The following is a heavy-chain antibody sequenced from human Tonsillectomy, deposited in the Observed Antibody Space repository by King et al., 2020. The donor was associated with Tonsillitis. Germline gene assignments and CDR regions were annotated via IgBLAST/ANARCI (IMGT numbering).Heavy chain of an antibody. CDR2: ISYDGRNK. CDR3: ARDRQWGLPGDY. CDR1: GFTFSNYA. J-gene: IGHJ4*02. D-gene: IGHD1-26*01. Sequence: QVQLVESGGGVVPPGRSLRLSCAASGFTFSNYAMHWVRQAPGKGLEWGAVISYDGRNKYNADSVKGRFTISRDNSKNTLYLQMNSLRAEETAVYYCARDRQWGLPGDYWGQGTLVTVSS. V-gene: IGHV3-30*04.